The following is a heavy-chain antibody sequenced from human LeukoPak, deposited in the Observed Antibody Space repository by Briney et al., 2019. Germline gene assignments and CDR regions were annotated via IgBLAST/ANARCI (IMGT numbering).Heavy chain of an antibody. CDR2: IYYSGST. D-gene: IGHD3-10*01. Sequence: SETLSLTCTVSGGSISSYYWSWIRQPPGKGLEWIGYIYYSGSTNYNPSLKSRVTISVDTSKNQFSLKLSSVTAADTAVYYCARGFGLLNWFDPWGQGTLVTVSS. CDR3: ARGFGLLNWFDP. CDR1: GGSISSYY. V-gene: IGHV4-59*01. J-gene: IGHJ5*02.